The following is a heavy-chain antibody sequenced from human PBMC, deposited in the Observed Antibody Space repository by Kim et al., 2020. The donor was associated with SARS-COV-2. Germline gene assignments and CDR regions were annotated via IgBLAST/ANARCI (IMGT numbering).Heavy chain of an antibody. CDR1: GGSISSGGYS. D-gene: IGHD6-6*01. CDR2: IYHSGST. V-gene: IGHV4-30-2*01. CDR3: ARNLRPSRYSSSKEDEY. Sequence: SETLSLTCAVSGGSISSGGYSWSWIRQPPGKGLEWIGYIYHSGSTYYNPSLKSRVTISVDRSKNQFSLKLSSVTAADTAVYYCARNLRPSRYSSSKEDEYWGQGTLVTVSS. J-gene: IGHJ4*02.